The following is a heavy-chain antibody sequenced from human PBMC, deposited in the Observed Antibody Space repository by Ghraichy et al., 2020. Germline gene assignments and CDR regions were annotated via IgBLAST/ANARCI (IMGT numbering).Heavy chain of an antibody. Sequence: GGSLRLSCAASGFTFSSYAMSWVRQAPGKGLEWVSAISGRCGSTYYADSVKGRFTISRDNSKNTLYLQMNSLRAEDTAVYYCAKVSAIPTVTTSYWGQGTLVTVSS. CDR3: AKVSAIPTVTTSY. CDR1: GFTFSSYA. V-gene: IGHV3-23*01. D-gene: IGHD4-17*01. CDR2: ISGRCGST. J-gene: IGHJ4*02.